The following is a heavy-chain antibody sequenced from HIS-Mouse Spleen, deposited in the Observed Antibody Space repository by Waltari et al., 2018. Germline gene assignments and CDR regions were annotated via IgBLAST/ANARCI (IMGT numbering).Heavy chain of an antibody. CDR2: ISAYNGNT. D-gene: IGHD3-10*01. Sequence: EVKKPGASVKVSCKASGYTFTSYGISWVRQAPGQGLEWMGWISAYNGNTNYAQKLQGRVTMTTDTSTSTAYMELRSLRSDDTAVYYCARKGYYYGSGSYWYFDLWGRGTLVTVSS. J-gene: IGHJ2*01. V-gene: IGHV1-18*01. CDR1: GYTFTSYG. CDR3: ARKGYYYGSGSYWYFDL.